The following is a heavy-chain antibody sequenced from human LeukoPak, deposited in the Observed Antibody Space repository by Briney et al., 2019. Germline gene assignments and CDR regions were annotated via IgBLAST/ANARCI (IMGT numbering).Heavy chain of an antibody. D-gene: IGHD5-18*01. Sequence: GESLKISCKGSGYSFTSYWIGWVRQMPGKGLEWMGIIYPGDSDTRYSPSFQGQVTISADKSISTAYLQWSSLKASDTAMYYCARAVDTAMVHTPEKNYGMDVWGQGTTVTVSS. J-gene: IGHJ6*02. CDR1: GYSFTSYW. CDR2: IYPGDSDT. CDR3: ARAVDTAMVHTPEKNYGMDV. V-gene: IGHV5-51*01.